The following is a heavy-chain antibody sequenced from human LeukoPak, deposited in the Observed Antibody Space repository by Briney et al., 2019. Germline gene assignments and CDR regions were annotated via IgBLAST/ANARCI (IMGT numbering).Heavy chain of an antibody. D-gene: IGHD3-22*01. CDR2: IYYSGST. J-gene: IGHJ5*02. V-gene: IGHV4-59*08. CDR1: GGSISSYY. Sequence: SETLSLTCTVSGGSISSYYWSWIRQPPGKGLEWIGYIYYSGSTYYNPSLKSRVTISVDTSKNQFSLKLSSVTAADTAVYYCAGQWYYYDSSGYYEPFDPWGQGTLVTVSS. CDR3: AGQWYYYDSSGYYEPFDP.